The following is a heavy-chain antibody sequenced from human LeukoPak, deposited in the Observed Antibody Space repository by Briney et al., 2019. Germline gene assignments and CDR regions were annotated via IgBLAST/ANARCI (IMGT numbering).Heavy chain of an antibody. CDR2: INPNSGGT. CDR3: ARVNVRGSYYVYAFDI. V-gene: IGHV1-2*04. CDR1: GYTFTGYY. Sequence: ASVKVSCKASGYTFTGYYMHWVRQVPGQGLEWMGWINPNSGGTNYAQKFQGWVTMTRDTSISTAYMELSRLRSDDTAVYYCARVNVRGSYYVYAFDIWGQGTKVTVSS. D-gene: IGHD1-26*01. J-gene: IGHJ3*02.